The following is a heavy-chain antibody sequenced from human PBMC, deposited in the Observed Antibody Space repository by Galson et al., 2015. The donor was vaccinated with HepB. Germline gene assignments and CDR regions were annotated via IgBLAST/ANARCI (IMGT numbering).Heavy chain of an antibody. CDR2: TYYRSKWYN. D-gene: IGHD6-13*01. CDR1: GDSVSSNSAA. Sequence: CAISGDSVSSNSAAWNWIRQSPSRGLEWLGRTYYRSKWYNDYAVPVKSRITINPDTSKNHFSLQLNSVTPEDTAVYYCARAGAGYSSSWPFDYWGQGTLVTVSS. V-gene: IGHV6-1*01. J-gene: IGHJ4*02. CDR3: ARAGAGYSSSWPFDY.